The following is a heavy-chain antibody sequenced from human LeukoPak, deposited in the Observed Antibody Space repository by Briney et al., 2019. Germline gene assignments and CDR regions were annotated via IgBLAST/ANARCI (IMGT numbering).Heavy chain of an antibody. CDR2: INHSGST. J-gene: IGHJ5*02. CDR3: ARAAVAARWFDP. D-gene: IGHD6-19*01. CDR1: GGSFNGYY. V-gene: IGHV4-34*01. Sequence: SETLSLTRAVYGGSFNGYYWSWIRQPPRKGLEGIGEINHSGSTNYSPSLKSRVTLSVDKSKNQFSLKLSSVTAADTAVYYCARAAVAARWFDPWGQGTLVTVSS.